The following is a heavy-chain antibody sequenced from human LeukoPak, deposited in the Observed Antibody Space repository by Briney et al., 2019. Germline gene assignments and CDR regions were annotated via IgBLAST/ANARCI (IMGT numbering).Heavy chain of an antibody. CDR2: ISHSGNI. D-gene: IGHD1-1*01. J-gene: IGHJ4*02. Sequence: SETLSLTCAVSGGSISSNNWWGWVRQPPGKGLEWIGEISHSGNINYNPSLESRVTISIDKSNNYFSLKLNSVTAADTAVYFCARVTGTTPFDYWGQGTLVTVSS. CDR1: GGSISSNNW. V-gene: IGHV4-4*02. CDR3: ARVTGTTPFDY.